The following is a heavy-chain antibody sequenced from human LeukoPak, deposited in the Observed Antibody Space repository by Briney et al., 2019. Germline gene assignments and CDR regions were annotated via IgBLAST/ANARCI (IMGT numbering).Heavy chain of an antibody. CDR1: GGSISSGGYS. CDR3: ARGVAATDFFDY. J-gene: IGHJ4*02. V-gene: IGHV4-30-2*01. D-gene: IGHD2-15*01. CDR2: IYHSGST. Sequence: SETLSLTCAVSGGSISSGGYSWSWIRQPPGKGLEWIGYIYHSGSTYYNPSLKSRVTISVDRSKNQFSLKLSSVTAADTAVYYCARGVAATDFFDYWGQGTLVTVSP.